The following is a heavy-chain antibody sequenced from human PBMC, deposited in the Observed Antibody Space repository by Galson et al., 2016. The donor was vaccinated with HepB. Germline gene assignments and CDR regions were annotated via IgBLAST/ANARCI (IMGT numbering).Heavy chain of an antibody. CDR1: GFTFSTYG. D-gene: IGHD1-26*01. J-gene: IGHJ4*02. CDR2: ISEDGSSR. V-gene: IGHV3-30*19. Sequence: SLRLSCAASGFTFSTYGMHWVRQAPGKGPEWVAVISEDGSSRHYIASVEGRFTVSRDNSKNTFYLQMNGLRAEDRAVYYCAKAALVGPTYPLEFWGPGTLVTVSS. CDR3: AKAALVGPTYPLEF.